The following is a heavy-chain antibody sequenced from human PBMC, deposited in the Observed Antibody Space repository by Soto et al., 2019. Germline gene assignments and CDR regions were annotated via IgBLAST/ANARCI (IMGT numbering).Heavy chain of an antibody. CDR3: ARHDWWELAGGDNWFDP. CDR1: GGSISSSSYY. D-gene: IGHD2-15*01. Sequence: SETLSLTCTVSGGSISSSSYYWGWIRQPPGKGLEWIGSICYSGSTYYNPSLKSRVTISVDTSKNQFSLKLSSVTAADTAVYYCARHDWWELAGGDNWFDPWGQGTLVTVSS. V-gene: IGHV4-39*01. J-gene: IGHJ5*02. CDR2: ICYSGST.